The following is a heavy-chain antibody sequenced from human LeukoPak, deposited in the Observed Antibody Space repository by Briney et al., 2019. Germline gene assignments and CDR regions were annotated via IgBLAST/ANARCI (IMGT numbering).Heavy chain of an antibody. CDR3: ARDTPYNWNDLYAFDI. J-gene: IGHJ3*02. CDR1: GGSISSYY. Sequence: SETLSLTCTVSGGSISSYYWSWIRQPPGKGLEWIGYIYYSGSTNYNPSLKSRVTISVDTSKNQFSLKLSSVTAADTAVYYCARDTPYNWNDLYAFDIWGRGTMVTVSS. V-gene: IGHV4-59*01. D-gene: IGHD1-20*01. CDR2: IYYSGST.